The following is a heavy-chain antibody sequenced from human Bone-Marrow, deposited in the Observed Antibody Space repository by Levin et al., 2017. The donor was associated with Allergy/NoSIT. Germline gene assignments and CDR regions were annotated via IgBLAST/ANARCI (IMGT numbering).Heavy chain of an antibody. CDR3: GRENWVIDY. D-gene: IGHD7-27*01. CDR1: GFTFSGIW. Sequence: GESLKISCAASGFTFSGIWMSWVRQAPGKGLEWVANIKEDGSQTFYADSVKGRFTISRDNAQNSLYLQMNSLRAEDTAVYYCGRENWVIDYWGQGSLVTVSS. CDR2: IKEDGSQT. V-gene: IGHV3-7*01. J-gene: IGHJ4*02.